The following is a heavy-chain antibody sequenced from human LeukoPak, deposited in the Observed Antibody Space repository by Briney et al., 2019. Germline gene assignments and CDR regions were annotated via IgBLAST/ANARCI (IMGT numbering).Heavy chain of an antibody. CDR1: GFTFDEYA. CDR3: AKDRGGSSQLGDAFDV. Sequence: GGSLRLSRAASGFTFDEYAMHWVRQAPGKGLEWVSGISYGSDTIGYVDSVKGRFTISRDNAKNSLYLQMNSLRTDDTALYYCAKDRGGSSQLGDAFDVWGQGTMVSVSS. CDR2: ISYGSDTI. V-gene: IGHV3-9*01. J-gene: IGHJ3*01. D-gene: IGHD2-15*01.